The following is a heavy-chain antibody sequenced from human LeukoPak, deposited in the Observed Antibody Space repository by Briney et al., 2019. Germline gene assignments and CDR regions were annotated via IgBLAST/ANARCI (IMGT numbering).Heavy chain of an antibody. V-gene: IGHV4-59*01. Sequence: SETLSLTCTVSGGSISSYYWSWIRQPPGKGLEWIGYIYYSGSTNYNPSLKSRVTISVDTSKNQFSLKLSSVTAADTAVYYCARDLGNGMDVWGQGTTVTVSS. CDR1: GGSISSYY. J-gene: IGHJ6*02. CDR2: IYYSGST. CDR3: ARDLGNGMDV.